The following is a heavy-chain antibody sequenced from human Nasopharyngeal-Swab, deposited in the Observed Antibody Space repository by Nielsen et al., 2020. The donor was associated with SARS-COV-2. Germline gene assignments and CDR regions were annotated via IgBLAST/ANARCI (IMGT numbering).Heavy chain of an antibody. CDR2: IYYSGST. J-gene: IGHJ4*02. V-gene: IGHV4-39*01. Sequence: SETLSLTCTVSGGSISSSSYYWGWIRQPPGKGLEWIGSIYYSGSTYYNPSLKSRVTISVDTSKNQFSLKLSSVTAADTAVYYCARHLPGGSESYWEYSFDYWGQGTLVTVSS. CDR1: GGSISSSSYY. D-gene: IGHD3-10*01. CDR3: ARHLPGGSESYWEYSFDY.